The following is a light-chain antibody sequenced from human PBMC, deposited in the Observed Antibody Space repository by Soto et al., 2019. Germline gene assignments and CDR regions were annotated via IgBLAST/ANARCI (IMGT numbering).Light chain of an antibody. CDR1: SSDVGGYNY. J-gene: IGLJ3*02. V-gene: IGLV2-14*01. CDR3: HSYTCSSTPLV. CDR2: DVT. Sequence: QSALTQPASVSGSPGQSITISCTGTSSDVGGYNYVSWYQQHPGKAPKLMIYDVTNRPAGVSNRFSGSKSGNTASLTISVLQAEDEADYYFHSYTCSSTPLVFGGGTKLTVL.